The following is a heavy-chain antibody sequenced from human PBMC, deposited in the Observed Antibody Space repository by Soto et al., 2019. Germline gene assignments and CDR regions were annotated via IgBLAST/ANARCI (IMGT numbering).Heavy chain of an antibody. V-gene: IGHV1-24*01. Sequence: ASVKVSCKVSGYTLTELSMHWVRQAPGKGLEWMGGFDPEDGETIYAQKFQGRVTMTEGTSTDTAYMELSSLRSEDTAVYYCATDRMVRGVIEGYYYYGMDVWGQGTMVTVSS. D-gene: IGHD3-10*01. J-gene: IGHJ6*02. CDR3: ATDRMVRGVIEGYYYYGMDV. CDR1: GYTLTELS. CDR2: FDPEDGET.